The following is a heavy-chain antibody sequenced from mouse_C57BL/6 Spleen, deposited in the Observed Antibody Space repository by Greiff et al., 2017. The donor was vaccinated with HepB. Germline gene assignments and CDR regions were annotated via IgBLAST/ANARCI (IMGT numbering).Heavy chain of an antibody. D-gene: IGHD1-1*02. V-gene: IGHV1-4*01. CDR3: AREGGKGAMDY. CDR2: INPSSGYT. CDR1: GYTFTSYT. Sequence: QVQLQQSGAELARPGASVKMSCKASGYTFTSYTMHWVNQRPGQGLEWIGYINPSSGYTKYNQKFKDKATLTADKSSSTAYMQLSSLTSEDSAVYYCAREGGKGAMDYWGQGTSVTVSS. J-gene: IGHJ4*01.